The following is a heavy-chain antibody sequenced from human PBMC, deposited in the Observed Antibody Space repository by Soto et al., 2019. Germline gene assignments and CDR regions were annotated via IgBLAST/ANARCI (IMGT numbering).Heavy chain of an antibody. Sequence: QVQLVQSGAEVKKPGSSVKVSCKASGGTFSSYAISWVRQAPGQGLEWMGGIIPIFGTANYAQKFQGRVTITADEPTGTAWMELSSMSSEDTAVYYCAGAEICGGDCYSGWCFDFWGRGTLVTVSS. D-gene: IGHD2-21*02. CDR2: IIPIFGTA. V-gene: IGHV1-69*12. CDR1: GGTFSSYA. J-gene: IGHJ2*01. CDR3: AGAEICGGDCYSGWCFDF.